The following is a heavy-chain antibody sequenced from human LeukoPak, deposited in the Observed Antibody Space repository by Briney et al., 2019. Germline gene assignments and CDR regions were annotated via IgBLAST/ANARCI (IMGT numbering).Heavy chain of an antibody. D-gene: IGHD2-21*01. CDR3: ATDISRVSDSWPSNYFDY. CDR2: INPNSGGK. V-gene: IGHV1-2*02. CDR1: GYTFTGYY. Sequence: ASVKVSFKASGYTFTGYYMHWGRQAPGQGLEWMGWINPNSGGKNYAQTFQGRVTMTRDTSISKDYMELRRLRSDDTAAYYSATDISRVSDSWPSNYFDYWGQATLVTAS. J-gene: IGHJ4*02.